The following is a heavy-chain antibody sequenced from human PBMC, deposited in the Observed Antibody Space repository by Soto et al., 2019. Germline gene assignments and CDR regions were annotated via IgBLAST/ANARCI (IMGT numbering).Heavy chain of an antibody. CDR2: ITYNGGTT. CDR3: AVVAGSYYLDC. J-gene: IGHJ4*02. D-gene: IGHD6-19*01. V-gene: IGHV3-64D*08. Sequence: EVQLVESGGGLVQSGGSLRLSCSASGFTFSSYGMHWVRQAPGKGLEYVSAITYNGGTTNYADSVKGRFTISRDNSKNTLYLQMSSPRAEDTALYYCAVVAGSYYLDCWGQGTLVTVSS. CDR1: GFTFSSYG.